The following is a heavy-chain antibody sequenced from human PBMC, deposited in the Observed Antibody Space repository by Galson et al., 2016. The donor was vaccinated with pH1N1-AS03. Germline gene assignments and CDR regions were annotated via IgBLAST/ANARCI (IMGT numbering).Heavy chain of an antibody. Sequence: SLRLSCAISGFPVSSIYMSWVRQAPGKGLEWVSLIYSDAIAHYADSVKGRFSISRDNSKNTLYLQMNSLIAEDTAVDYCAITSGGRAAHDYWGQGTLVTVSS. CDR2: IYSDAIA. D-gene: IGHD2-2*01. CDR1: GFPVSSIY. CDR3: AITSGGRAAHDY. V-gene: IGHV3-53*05. J-gene: IGHJ4*02.